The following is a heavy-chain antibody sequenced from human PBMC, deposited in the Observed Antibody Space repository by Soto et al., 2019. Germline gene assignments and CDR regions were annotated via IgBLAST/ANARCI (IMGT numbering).Heavy chain of an antibody. V-gene: IGHV1-46*01. Sequence: ASVKVSCKASGYTFTSYYMHWVRQAPGQGLEWMGIINPSGGSTSYAQKFQGRVTMTRDTSTSTVYMELSSLRSEDTAVYYCARDNSSGWYKRDWFFDLCGSGTLVTVSS. D-gene: IGHD6-19*01. CDR3: ARDNSSGWYKRDWFFDL. CDR2: INPSGGST. CDR1: GYTFTSYY. J-gene: IGHJ2*01.